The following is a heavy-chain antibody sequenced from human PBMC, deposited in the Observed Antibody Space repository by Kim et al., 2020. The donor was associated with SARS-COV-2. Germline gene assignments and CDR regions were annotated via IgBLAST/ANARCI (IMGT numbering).Heavy chain of an antibody. V-gene: IGHV1-2*02. J-gene: IGHJ6*03. D-gene: IGHD1-7*01. CDR1: GYTFAGYY. CDR2: INPNSGGT. CDR3: AREKLELPYYYYYMDV. Sequence: ASVKVSCKASGYTFAGYYMHWVRQAPGQGLEWMGWINPNSGGTNYAQKFQGRVTMTRDTSISTAYMELSRLRSDDTAVYYCAREKLELPYYYYYMDVWGKGTTGTVSS.